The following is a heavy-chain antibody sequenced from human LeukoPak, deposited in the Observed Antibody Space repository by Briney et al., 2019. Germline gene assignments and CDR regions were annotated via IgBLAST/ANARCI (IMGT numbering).Heavy chain of an antibody. CDR3: ARGRSIAVPGYYFDY. Sequence: TSETLSLTCTASGHSVSSATYYWTWIRQPPGKGLEWIGYISYSGTTDYNPSLKSRVTISTDASKNQFSLKLSSVTAADTAVYYCARGRSIAVPGYYFDYWGQGTLVTVSS. J-gene: IGHJ4*02. CDR1: GHSVSSATYY. D-gene: IGHD6-19*01. V-gene: IGHV4-61*01. CDR2: ISYSGTT.